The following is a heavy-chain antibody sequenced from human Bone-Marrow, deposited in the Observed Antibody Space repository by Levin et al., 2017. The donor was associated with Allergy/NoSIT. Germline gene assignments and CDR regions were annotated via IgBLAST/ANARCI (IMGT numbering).Heavy chain of an antibody. CDR3: ARDLLAAGRRWFDP. D-gene: IGHD6-13*01. Sequence: RASETLSLTCAVYGGSFSGYYWSWIRQPPGKGLEWIGEINHSGSTNYNPSLKSRVTISVDTSKNQFSLKLSSVTAADTAVYYCARDLLAAGRRWFDPWGQGTLVTVSS. V-gene: IGHV4-34*01. CDR2: INHSGST. CDR1: GGSFSGYY. J-gene: IGHJ5*02.